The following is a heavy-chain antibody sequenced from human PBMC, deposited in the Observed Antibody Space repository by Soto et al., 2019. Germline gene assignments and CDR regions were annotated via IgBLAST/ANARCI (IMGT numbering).Heavy chain of an antibody. CDR1: GGTFSSYA. D-gene: IGHD3-22*01. Sequence: SVKVSCKASGGTFSSYAISWVRQAPGQGLEWMGGIIPIFGTANYAQKFQGRVTITADESTSTAYMELSSLRSEDTAVYYCARSDSDSSGYPGVLDYWGQGTLVTVSS. V-gene: IGHV1-69*13. CDR2: IIPIFGTA. J-gene: IGHJ4*02. CDR3: ARSDSDSSGYPGVLDY.